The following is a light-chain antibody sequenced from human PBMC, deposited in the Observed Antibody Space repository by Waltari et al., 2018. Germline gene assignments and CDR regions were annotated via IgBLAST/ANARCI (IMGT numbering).Light chain of an antibody. CDR2: DVS. CDR1: SSDVGGYNY. Sequence: QSALTQPRSVSGSPGQSVTISCTGTSSDVGGYNYVSWYQQHPGKAPKLMIYDVSKRPSGVPDGASGSKSGHTASLTISGLQTEDEADYYCCSFAGSHTYVVFGGGTKLTVL. V-gene: IGLV2-11*01. J-gene: IGLJ2*01. CDR3: CSFAGSHTYVV.